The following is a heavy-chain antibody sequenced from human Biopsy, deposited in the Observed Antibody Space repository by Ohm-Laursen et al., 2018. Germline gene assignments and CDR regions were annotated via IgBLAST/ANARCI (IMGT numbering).Heavy chain of an antibody. CDR3: ARDYDTSGYYYVS. D-gene: IGHD3-22*01. CDR2: IFYRGST. Sequence: TLSLTCTVSGGSISNNNYYWGWLRQPPGKGLEWIGSIFYRGSTHYKLSLKSRVNISADTSKNQFSLKLNSVTAADTAVYYCARDYDTSGYYYVSWGQGTLVTVSS. CDR1: GGSISNNNYY. J-gene: IGHJ5*02. V-gene: IGHV4-39*01.